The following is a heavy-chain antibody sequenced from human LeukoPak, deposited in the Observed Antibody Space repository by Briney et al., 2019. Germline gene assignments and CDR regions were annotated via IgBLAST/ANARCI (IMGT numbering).Heavy chain of an antibody. Sequence: SETLSLTCAVYGGSFSGYYWSWIRQPPGKGLEWIGEINHRGSTNYNPSLKSRVTISVDTSKNQFSLKLSSVTAADTAVYYCARGKGSMVRGVFNWFDPWGQGTLVTVSS. J-gene: IGHJ5*02. CDR3: ARGKGSMVRGVFNWFDP. D-gene: IGHD3-10*01. CDR2: INHRGST. CDR1: GGSFSGYY. V-gene: IGHV4-34*01.